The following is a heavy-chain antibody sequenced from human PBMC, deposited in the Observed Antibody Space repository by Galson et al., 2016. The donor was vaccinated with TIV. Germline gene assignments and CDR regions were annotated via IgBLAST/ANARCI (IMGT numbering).Heavy chain of an antibody. J-gene: IGHJ3*01. V-gene: IGHV1-2*02. Sequence: SVKVSCKASGYSFTGYFMHWVRQAPGQGLEWMGWINPKTGATTYAQKFQGRITMTRDTSASTVYMDLNRLQSDDTAVYYCARSDSDYQYALDVWGQGTTVPVTS. CDR1: GYSFTGYF. CDR3: ARSDSDYQYALDV. CDR2: INPKTGAT. D-gene: IGHD3-10*01.